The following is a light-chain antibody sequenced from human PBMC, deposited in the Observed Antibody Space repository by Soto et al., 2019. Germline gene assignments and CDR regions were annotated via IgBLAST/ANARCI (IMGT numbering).Light chain of an antibody. J-gene: IGLJ1*01. CDR2: EGS. V-gene: IGLV2-23*01. CDR3: CSYAGSSTYYV. Sequence: QSVLTQPASESGSPGQSITISCTGTNSDVGSYNLVSWYQQHPGKAPKLMIYEGSKRPSGVSNRFSGSKSGNTASLTISGLQAEDEADYYCCSYAGSSTYYVFGTG. CDR1: NSDVGSYNL.